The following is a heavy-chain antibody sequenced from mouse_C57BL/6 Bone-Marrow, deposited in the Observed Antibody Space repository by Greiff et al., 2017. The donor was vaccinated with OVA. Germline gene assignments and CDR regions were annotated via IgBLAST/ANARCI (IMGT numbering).Heavy chain of an antibody. CDR3: ARSFYDGLAGAMDY. CDR2: IHPNSGST. V-gene: IGHV1-64*01. J-gene: IGHJ4*01. Sequence: QVQLQQPGAELVKPGASVKLSCKASGYTFTSYWMHWVKQRPGQGLEWIGMIHPNSGSTNYNEKFKSKATLTVDKSSSTAYMQLSSLTSEDSAVYYCARSFYDGLAGAMDYWGQGTSVTVSS. CDR1: GYTFTSYW. D-gene: IGHD2-3*01.